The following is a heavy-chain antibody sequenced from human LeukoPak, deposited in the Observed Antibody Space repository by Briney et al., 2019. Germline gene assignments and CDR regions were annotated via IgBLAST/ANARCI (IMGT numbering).Heavy chain of an antibody. J-gene: IGHJ5*02. V-gene: IGHV1-69*05. D-gene: IGHD3-3*01. Sequence: ASVKVSCKXSGGTFSSYAISWVRQASRQGLEWMGGIIPIFGTANYSQKFQGRVTITTDESTRTAYMELSSLRSEDTAVYYCAGRLRDGIFGVVTKFDPWGQGTLVTVSS. CDR2: IIPIFGTA. CDR3: AGRLRDGIFGVVTKFDP. CDR1: GGTFSSYA.